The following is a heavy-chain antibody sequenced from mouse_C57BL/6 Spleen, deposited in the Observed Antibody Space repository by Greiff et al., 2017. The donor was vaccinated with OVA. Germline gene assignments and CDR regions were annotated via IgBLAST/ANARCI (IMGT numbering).Heavy chain of an antibody. V-gene: IGHV1-26*01. J-gene: IGHJ4*01. CDR3: ATYYSNYEAMDY. CDR2: INPNNGGT. CDR1: GYTFTDYY. D-gene: IGHD2-5*01. Sequence: EVQLQQSGPELVKPGASVKISCKASGYTFTDYYMNWVKQSHGKSLEWIGDINPNNGGTSYNQKFKGKATLTVDKSSSTAYMELRSLTSEDSAVYYCATYYSNYEAMDYWGQGTSVTVSS.